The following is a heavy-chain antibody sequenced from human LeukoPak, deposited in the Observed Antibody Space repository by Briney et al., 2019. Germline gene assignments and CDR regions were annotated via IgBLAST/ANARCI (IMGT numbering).Heavy chain of an antibody. CDR1: GFSFSSYG. CDR2: IRYDGSNI. V-gene: IGHV3-30*02. J-gene: IGHJ4*02. CDR3: AKVGRTSVQLWLSQFDY. Sequence: GGSLRLSCAASGFSFSSYGMHWVRQAPGQGLEWVAFIRYDGSNIYYADSVKGRFTIARDNSKNTLYLQMNSLRAEDTAVYYRAKVGRTSVQLWLSQFDYWGQGTLVTVSS. D-gene: IGHD5-18*01.